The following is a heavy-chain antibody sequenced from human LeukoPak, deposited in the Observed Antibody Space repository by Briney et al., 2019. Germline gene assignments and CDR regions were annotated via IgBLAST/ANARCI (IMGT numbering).Heavy chain of an antibody. D-gene: IGHD3-10*01. CDR3: AKALMSTYGSGSYYTNDY. V-gene: IGHV3-23*01. J-gene: IGHJ4*02. CDR2: ISGSGGST. CDR1: GFTFSSYG. Sequence: GGSPRLSCAASGFTFSSYGMSWVRQAPGKGLEWVSAISGSGGSTYYADSVKGRFTISRDNSKNTLYLQMNSLRAEDTAVYYCAKALMSTYGSGSYYTNDYWGQGTLVTVSS.